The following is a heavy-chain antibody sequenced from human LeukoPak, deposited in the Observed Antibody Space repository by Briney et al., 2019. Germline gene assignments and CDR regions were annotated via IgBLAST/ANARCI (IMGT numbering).Heavy chain of an antibody. V-gene: IGHV3-53*01. D-gene: IGHD5-24*01. CDR3: ARGDGYNSYYFDY. J-gene: IGHJ4*02. Sequence: QPGGSLRLSCAASGFTVSSNYKSWDRHATVMGLECLSDLYSCGNKYYPDSVKGRFTIFRDNSKNTLYLQMNSLRAEDTAVYYCARGDGYNSYYFDYWGQGTLVTVSS. CDR1: GFTVSSNY. CDR2: LYSCGNK.